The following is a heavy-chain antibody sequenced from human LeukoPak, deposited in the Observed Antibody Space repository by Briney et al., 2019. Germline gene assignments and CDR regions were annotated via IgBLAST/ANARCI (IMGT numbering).Heavy chain of an antibody. CDR1: GFTFSSYW. CDR3: ARDHGYGGRFDFDY. J-gene: IGHJ4*02. Sequence: GGSLRLSCAASGFTFSSYWMHWVRHAPGKGLVWVSRIHSDGTTTSYADSVKDRFTISRDNAKNTLYLQMNSLRAEDTAVYFCARDHGYGGRFDFDYWGQGTLVTVSS. D-gene: IGHD4-23*01. CDR2: IHSDGTTT. V-gene: IGHV3-74*01.